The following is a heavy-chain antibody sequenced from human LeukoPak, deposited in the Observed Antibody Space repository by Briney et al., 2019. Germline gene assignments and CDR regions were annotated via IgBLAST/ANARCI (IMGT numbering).Heavy chain of an antibody. CDR2: ISSSSSYI. CDR3: ARGSYGSGSPPDY. D-gene: IGHD3-10*01. V-gene: IGHV3-21*04. CDR1: GFTFSSYS. J-gene: IGHJ4*02. Sequence: GGSLRLSCAASGFTFSSYSMNWVRQAPGKGLEWVSSISSSSSYIYYADSVKGRFTISRDNAKNSLYLQMNSLRAEDTAVYYCARGSYGSGSPPDYWGQGTLVTVSS.